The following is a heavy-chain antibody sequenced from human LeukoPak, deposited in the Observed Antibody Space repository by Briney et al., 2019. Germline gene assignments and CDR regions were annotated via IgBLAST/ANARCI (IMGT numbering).Heavy chain of an antibody. Sequence: SETLSLTCTVSGGSVSSGAYYWSWIRQPPGKGLEWIGEINHSGSTNYNPSLKSRVTISVDTSKNQFSLKLSSVTAADTAVYYCARGGSSSWYMVFDYWGQGTLVTVSS. CDR2: INHSGST. CDR1: GGSVSSGAYY. J-gene: IGHJ4*02. V-gene: IGHV4-61*08. CDR3: ARGGSSSWYMVFDY. D-gene: IGHD6-13*01.